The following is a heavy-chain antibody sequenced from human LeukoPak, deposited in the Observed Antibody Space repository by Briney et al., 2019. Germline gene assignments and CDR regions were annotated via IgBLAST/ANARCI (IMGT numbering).Heavy chain of an antibody. Sequence: QPGGSLRLSCAASGFTFSSYWMSWVRQAPGKGLEWVANIKQDGSEKYYVDSVKGRFTISRDNAKNSLYLQMNSLRAEDTAVYYCARDPSITIFGVVIPKAGAFDIWGQGTMVTVSS. CDR2: IKQDGSEK. V-gene: IGHV3-7*01. J-gene: IGHJ3*02. CDR1: GFTFSSYW. CDR3: ARDPSITIFGVVIPKAGAFDI. D-gene: IGHD3-3*01.